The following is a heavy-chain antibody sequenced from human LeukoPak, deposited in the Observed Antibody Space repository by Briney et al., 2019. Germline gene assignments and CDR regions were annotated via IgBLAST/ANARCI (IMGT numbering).Heavy chain of an antibody. CDR3: AKDSASYGRFDH. CDR1: GFTFTNYA. J-gene: IGHJ4*02. Sequence: GGSLRLSCAASGFTFTNYAMSWVRQAPGKGLEWVSVISGSGSSTYYADSVKGRFTISRDDSKNTMYLQMNSLRAEDTAVYFCAKDSASYGRFDHWGRGTLVTVSS. D-gene: IGHD5-18*01. CDR2: ISGSGSST. V-gene: IGHV3-23*01.